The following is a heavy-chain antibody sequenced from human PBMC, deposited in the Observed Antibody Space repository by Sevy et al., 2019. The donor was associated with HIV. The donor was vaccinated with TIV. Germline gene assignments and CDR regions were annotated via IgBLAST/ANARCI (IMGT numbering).Heavy chain of an antibody. CDR3: AKRPTAA. V-gene: IGHV3-30*02. CDR2: IQVDGREK. CDR1: GFTLSDSG. Sequence: GGSLRLSCAASGFTLSDSGVHWVRQAPGKGLEWVAFIQVDGREKCYTDSVKGRFTISRDSSKNTVYLQMNSLRGEDTAVYYCAKRPTAAWGQGTLVTVSS. J-gene: IGHJ5*02.